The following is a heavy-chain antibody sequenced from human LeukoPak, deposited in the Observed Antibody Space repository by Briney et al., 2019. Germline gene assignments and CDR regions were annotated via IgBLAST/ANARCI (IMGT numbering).Heavy chain of an antibody. CDR2: MNPNSGNT. CDR3: ARARPKGAMAKGYYYYYGMDV. J-gene: IGHJ6*02. Sequence: ASVKVSCKASGYTFTSYDINWVRQATGQGLEWMGWMNPNSGNTGYAQKFQGRVTMTRNTSISTAYMELSSLRSEDTAVYYCARARPKGAMAKGYYYYYGMDVWGQGTTVTVSS. V-gene: IGHV1-8*01. D-gene: IGHD5-18*01. CDR1: GYTFTSYD.